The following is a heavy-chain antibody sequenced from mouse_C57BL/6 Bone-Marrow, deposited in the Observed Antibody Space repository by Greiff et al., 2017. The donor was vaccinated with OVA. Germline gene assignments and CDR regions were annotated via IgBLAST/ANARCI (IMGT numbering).Heavy chain of an antibody. CDR3: ARERGVTTSWWYFDV. CDR1: GYTFTSYW. Sequence: QVQLKQPGAELVMPGASVKLSCKASGYTFTSYWMHWVKQRPGQGLEWIGEIDPSDSYTNYNQKFKGKSTLTVDKSSSTAYMQLSSLTSEDSAVYYCARERGVTTSWWYFDVWGTGTTVTVSS. CDR2: IDPSDSYT. D-gene: IGHD2-2*01. J-gene: IGHJ1*03. V-gene: IGHV1-69*01.